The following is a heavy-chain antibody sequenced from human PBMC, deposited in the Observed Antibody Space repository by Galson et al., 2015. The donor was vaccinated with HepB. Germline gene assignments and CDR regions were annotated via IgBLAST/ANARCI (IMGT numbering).Heavy chain of an antibody. J-gene: IGHJ3*02. CDR3: ARGLRDYYDSSGIDAFDI. CDR2: INPSGGST. V-gene: IGHV1-46*01. D-gene: IGHD3-22*01. CDR1: GYTFTSYY. Sequence: SVKVSCKASGYTFTSYYMHWVRQAPGQGLEWMGIINPSGGSTSYAQKFQGRVTMTRDTSTSTVYMELSSLRSEDTAVYYCARGLRDYYDSSGIDAFDIWGQGTMVTVSS.